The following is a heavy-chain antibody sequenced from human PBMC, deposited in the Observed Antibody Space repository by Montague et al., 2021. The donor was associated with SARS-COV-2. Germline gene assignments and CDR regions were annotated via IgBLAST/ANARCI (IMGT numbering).Heavy chain of an antibody. CDR2: LYYTGST. CDR3: ARDSSSWYYWFDP. Sequence: SETLSLTCTVSGGSISSSSYCWGWIRQPPGKGLEWIGSLYYTGSTYYXPSLKSRVTISVDTSKNQFSLKLSSVTAADTAVYYCARDSSSWYYWFDPWGQGTLVTVSS. V-gene: IGHV4-39*01. CDR1: GGSISSSSYC. J-gene: IGHJ5*02. D-gene: IGHD6-13*01.